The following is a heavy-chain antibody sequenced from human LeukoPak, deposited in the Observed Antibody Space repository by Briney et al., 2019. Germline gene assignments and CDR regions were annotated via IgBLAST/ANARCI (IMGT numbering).Heavy chain of an antibody. V-gene: IGHV3-53*01. CDR1: GFTVSSNY. J-gene: IGHJ4*02. CDR2: IYSGGST. D-gene: IGHD3-16*01. CDR3: ATDIRAVGDSRYFDY. Sequence: GGSLRLSCAASGFTVSSNYMSWVRQAPGKGLEWVSVIYSGGSTYYADSVKGRFTISRDNAENSLYLQMNSLRIEDTAIYYCATDIRAVGDSRYFDYWGQGALVTVSS.